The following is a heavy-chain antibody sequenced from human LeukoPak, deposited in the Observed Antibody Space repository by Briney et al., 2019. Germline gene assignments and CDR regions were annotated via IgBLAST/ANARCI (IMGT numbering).Heavy chain of an antibody. CDR2: IIPIFNRT. D-gene: IGHD2-21*02. J-gene: IGHJ3*01. CDR3: ARDDPFYSDGSGGDLT. V-gene: IGHV1-69*05. CDR1: GGTFRSYA. Sequence: SVKVSCKASGGTFRSYAINWVRQAPGQGLEWMGRIIPIFNRTNYAQNFQGRVTITTDESTSTAYMELSSLRSDDTAIYHCARDDPFYSDGSGGDLTWGQGTMVTVSS.